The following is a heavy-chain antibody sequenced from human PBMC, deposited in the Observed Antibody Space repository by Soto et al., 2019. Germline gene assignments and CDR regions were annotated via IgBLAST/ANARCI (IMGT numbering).Heavy chain of an antibody. CDR2: ISYDGSNK. CDR1: GFTFSSYG. Sequence: QVQLVESGGGVVQPGRSLRLSCAASGFTFSSYGMHWVRQAPGKGLEWVAVISYDGSNKLYADSVKGRFTISRDNSKNTLYLQMKSLRAEDTAVYYCAKEGGYSSSSTNFDYWGQGTLVTVSS. D-gene: IGHD6-6*01. CDR3: AKEGGYSSSSTNFDY. V-gene: IGHV3-30*18. J-gene: IGHJ4*02.